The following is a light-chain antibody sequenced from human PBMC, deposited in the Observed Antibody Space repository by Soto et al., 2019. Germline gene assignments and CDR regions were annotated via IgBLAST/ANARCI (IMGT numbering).Light chain of an antibody. J-gene: IGKJ4*01. Sequence: DIQMTQSPSSLSASVGDIVTITCRASQTISPFLNCYQYKPGQAPKLQIFSASSLQSGVPSRFSGSGSGTDFTLTISGLQHEDFATYYCRQESTSPRLTFGGGTKLEIK. CDR2: SAS. V-gene: IGKV1-39*01. CDR1: QTISPF. CDR3: RQESTSPRLT.